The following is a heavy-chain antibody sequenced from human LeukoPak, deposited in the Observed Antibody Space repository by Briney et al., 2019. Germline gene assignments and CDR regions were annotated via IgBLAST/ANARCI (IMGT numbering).Heavy chain of an antibody. J-gene: IGHJ6*02. Sequence: SETLSLTCTVSGGSIRSYYWSWIRQPPGKGLEWMGYIYYSGSTNYNPSLKSRVTISVDTSKNQFSLKLSSVTAADTAVYYCARSDSYYYYGMDVWGQGTTVTVSS. CDR1: GGSIRSYY. V-gene: IGHV4-59*08. CDR3: ARSDSYYYYGMDV. CDR2: IYYSGST.